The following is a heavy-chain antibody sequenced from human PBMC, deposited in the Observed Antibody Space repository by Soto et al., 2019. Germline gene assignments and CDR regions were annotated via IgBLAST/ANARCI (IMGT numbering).Heavy chain of an antibody. CDR1: GYTFTSYG. D-gene: IGHD2-2*01. CDR2: ISAYNGNT. V-gene: IGHV1-18*01. CDR3: ARDLYCSSTSCYAHRVDYYYYGMDV. J-gene: IGHJ6*02. Sequence: QVQLVQSGAEVKKPGASVKVSCKASGYTFTSYGISWVRQAPGQGLEWMGWISAYNGNTNYAQKLQGRVTMTTDTSTSTAYMELRSLRSDDTAVYYCARDLYCSSTSCYAHRVDYYYYGMDVWGQGTTVTVSS.